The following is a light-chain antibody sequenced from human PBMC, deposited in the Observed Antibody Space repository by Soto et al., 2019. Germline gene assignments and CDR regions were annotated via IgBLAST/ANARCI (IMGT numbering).Light chain of an antibody. CDR2: AAS. Sequence: DIQMTQSPSSLTASVGDRVPITCRASQSVSSFLHWYQHKPGKAPKTMIYAASSLKSGVPSRFSGSGSGTDFALTSSSRLPEDFATYYCQQRYSTPLTFGGGNKVEIK. J-gene: IGKJ4*01. CDR1: QSVSSF. V-gene: IGKV1-39*01. CDR3: QQRYSTPLT.